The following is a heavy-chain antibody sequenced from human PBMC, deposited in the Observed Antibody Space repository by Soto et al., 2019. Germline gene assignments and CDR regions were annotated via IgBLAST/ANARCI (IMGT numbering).Heavy chain of an antibody. Sequence: PGGSLRLSCTASGFSFSDYIMSWFRQAPGKGLEWVGFIRSKDYGGTTEYAAAVKGRFTISRDDSKSIAYLQMNSVKTEDTAVYYCSRTRFTMILVGSDYWGQVTLVTVSS. CDR2: IRSKDYGGTT. CDR1: GFSFSDYI. J-gene: IGHJ4*02. D-gene: IGHD3-22*01. V-gene: IGHV3-49*03. CDR3: SRTRFTMILVGSDY.